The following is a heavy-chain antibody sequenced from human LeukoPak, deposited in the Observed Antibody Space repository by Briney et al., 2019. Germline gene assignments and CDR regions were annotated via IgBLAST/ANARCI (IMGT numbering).Heavy chain of an antibody. Sequence: GGSLRLSCAASGFTFSNYWMSWVRQAPGKGLEWVANIKEDGSETYYMGSEKGRFTISRDNAKNSLYLRLNSLRAEDTAVYYCARSSKWLSYGLDVWGQGTTVTVSS. D-gene: IGHD6-19*01. CDR3: ARSSKWLSYGLDV. CDR2: IKEDGSET. J-gene: IGHJ6*02. V-gene: IGHV3-7*01. CDR1: GFTFSNYW.